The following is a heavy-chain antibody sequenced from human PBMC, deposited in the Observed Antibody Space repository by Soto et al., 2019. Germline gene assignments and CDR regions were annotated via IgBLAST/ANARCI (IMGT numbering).Heavy chain of an antibody. D-gene: IGHD6-13*01. CDR3: AKGYIAAAGVLDALDI. J-gene: IGHJ3*02. V-gene: IGHV3-30*18. CDR2: ISYDGSKK. CDR1: GFIFSSYG. Sequence: QVQLVESGGGVVQPGGSLRLSCAASGFIFSSYGMHWVRQAPGKGLEWVAVISYDGSKKYYEDSVKGRFTISRDNFKNTLFLQMNSLRAEDTAVYYCAKGYIAAAGVLDALDIWGQGTVVTVSS.